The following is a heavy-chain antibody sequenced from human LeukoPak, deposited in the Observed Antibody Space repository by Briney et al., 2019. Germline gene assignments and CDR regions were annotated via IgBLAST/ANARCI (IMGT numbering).Heavy chain of an antibody. CDR2: IYYSGST. V-gene: IGHV4-59*01. CDR1: GGSISSYY. Sequence: PSGTLSLTCTVSGGSISSYYWSWIRQPPGKGLEWIGYIYYSGSTNYNPSLKSRVTISVDTSKNQFSLKLSSVTAADTAVYYCARGRGYSSGWYVDYWGQGTLVTVSS. D-gene: IGHD6-19*01. J-gene: IGHJ4*02. CDR3: ARGRGYSSGWYVDY.